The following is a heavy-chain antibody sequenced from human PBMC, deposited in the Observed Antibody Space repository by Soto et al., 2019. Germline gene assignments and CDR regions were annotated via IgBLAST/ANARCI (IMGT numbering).Heavy chain of an antibody. V-gene: IGHV1-69*06. J-gene: IGHJ6*02. D-gene: IGHD6-13*01. Sequence: SVKVSCKASGGTFSSYAISWVRQAPGQGLEWMGGIIPIFGTANYAQKFQGRVTITADKSTSTAYMELSSLRSEDTAVYYCAREERSSWRNYYYYGMDVWGQGTTVTV. CDR3: AREERSSWRNYYYYGMDV. CDR1: GGTFSSYA. CDR2: IIPIFGTA.